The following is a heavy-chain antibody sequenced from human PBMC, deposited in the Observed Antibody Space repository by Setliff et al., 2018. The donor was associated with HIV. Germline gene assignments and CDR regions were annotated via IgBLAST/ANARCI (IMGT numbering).Heavy chain of an antibody. D-gene: IGHD3-3*01. CDR2: IYTSGST. V-gene: IGHV4-31*03. CDR1: GGSISSGGFY. Sequence: PSETLSLTCTVTGGSISSGGFYWTWIRQHPGKGLEWIGYIYTSGSTNYNPSLKSRVTISVDTSRNQFSLKLSSVTAADTAVYYCARDRSDYYNLPGYFDHWGQGTPVTVSS. J-gene: IGHJ4*02. CDR3: ARDRSDYYNLPGYFDH.